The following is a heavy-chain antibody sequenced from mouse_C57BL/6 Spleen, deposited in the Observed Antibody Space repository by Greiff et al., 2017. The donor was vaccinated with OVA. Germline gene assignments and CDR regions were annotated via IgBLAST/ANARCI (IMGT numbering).Heavy chain of an antibody. CDR3: ARDHDLFDY. CDR1: GYTFTSYT. CDR2: INPSSGYT. J-gene: IGHJ2*01. V-gene: IGHV1-4*01. Sequence: VKLVESGAELARPGASVKMSCKASGYTFTSYTMHWVKQRPGQGLEWIGYINPSSGYTKYNQKFKDKATLTADKSSSTAYMQLSSLTSEDSAVYYCARDHDLFDYWGQGTTLTVSS. D-gene: IGHD2-3*01.